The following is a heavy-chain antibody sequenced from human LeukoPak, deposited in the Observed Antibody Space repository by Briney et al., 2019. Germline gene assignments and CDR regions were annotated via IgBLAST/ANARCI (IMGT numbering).Heavy chain of an antibody. D-gene: IGHD6-19*01. CDR2: ISAYNGNT. CDR3: ARVGTYSSGWYGDAFDI. J-gene: IGHJ3*02. V-gene: IGHV1-18*01. Sequence: ASVKVSCKASGYTFTSYGISWVRQAPGQGLEWMGWISAYNGNTNYAQKLQGRVTMTTDTSTSTAYMELRSVRSDDTAVYYCARVGTYSSGWYGDAFDIWGQGTMVTVSS. CDR1: GYTFTSYG.